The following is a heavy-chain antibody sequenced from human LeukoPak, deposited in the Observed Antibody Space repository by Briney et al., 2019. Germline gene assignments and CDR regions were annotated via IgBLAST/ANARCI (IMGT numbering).Heavy chain of an antibody. J-gene: IGHJ3*02. CDR3: ARSLRDYVWGSYLPWAFDI. D-gene: IGHD3-16*02. CDR1: GYTFTIYY. Sequence: ASVKVSCKASGYTFTIYYMHWVRQAPGQGLEWMGIINPSGGSTSYAQKFQGRVTMTRDTSTSTVYMELSSLRSEDTAVYYCARSLRDYVWGSYLPWAFDIWGQGTMVTVSS. V-gene: IGHV1-46*01. CDR2: INPSGGST.